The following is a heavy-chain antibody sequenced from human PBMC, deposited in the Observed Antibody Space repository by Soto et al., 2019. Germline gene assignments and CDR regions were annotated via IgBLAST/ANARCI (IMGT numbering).Heavy chain of an antibody. CDR3: SRRVGPAAMAGNKNWFDS. CDR1: GYTFTSYD. V-gene: IGHV1-8*01. D-gene: IGHD2-2*01. Sequence: GASVKVSCKASGYTFTSYDISWVRQATGQGLEWMGWMNPNSGNTGYAQKFQGRVTMTRNTSISTAYMELSSLRSEDTAVYYCSRRVGPAAMAGNKNWFDSWGEGTLVTVSS. J-gene: IGHJ5*01. CDR2: MNPNSGNT.